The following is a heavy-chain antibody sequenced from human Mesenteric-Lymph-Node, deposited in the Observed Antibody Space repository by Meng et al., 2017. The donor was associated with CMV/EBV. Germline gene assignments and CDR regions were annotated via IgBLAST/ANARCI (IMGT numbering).Heavy chain of an antibody. D-gene: IGHD2-2*01. CDR2: INWNGGST. J-gene: IGHJ4*02. Sequence: GGSLRLSCAASGFTFDDYGMSWVRQAPGKGLEWVSGINWNGGSTGYADSVKGRFTISRDNAKNSLYLQMNSLRAEDTALYYCAKEGYCSSTSCHYFDYWGQGTLVTVSS. CDR1: GFTFDDYG. V-gene: IGHV3-20*04. CDR3: AKEGYCSSTSCHYFDY.